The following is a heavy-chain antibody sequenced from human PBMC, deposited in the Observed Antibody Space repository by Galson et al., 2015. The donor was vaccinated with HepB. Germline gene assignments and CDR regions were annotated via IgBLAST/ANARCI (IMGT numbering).Heavy chain of an antibody. CDR2: ISAYNGNT. Sequence: SVKVSCKASGYTFTSYGISWVRQAPGQGLEWMGWISAYNGNTNYAQKLQGRVTMTTDTSTSTAYMELRSLRSGDTAVYYCARVTTRTPMDDAFDIWGQGTMVTVSS. CDR3: ARVTTRTPMDDAFDI. J-gene: IGHJ3*02. V-gene: IGHV1-18*01. D-gene: IGHD1-14*01. CDR1: GYTFTSYG.